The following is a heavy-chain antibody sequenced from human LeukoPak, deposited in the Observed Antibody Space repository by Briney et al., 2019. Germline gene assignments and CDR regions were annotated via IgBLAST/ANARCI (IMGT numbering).Heavy chain of an antibody. D-gene: IGHD2-21*02. CDR2: IYYSGST. Sequence: PSETLSLTCTFSGGSIISSRYYWSWIRQPPGKALEGIGSIYYSGSTYYNPSLKSRVTISVDTSKNQFSLKLSSVTAADTAVYYCAKHTATAGFDYWGQGTLVTVSS. CDR3: AKHTATAGFDY. CDR1: GGSIISSRYY. V-gene: IGHV4-39*01. J-gene: IGHJ4*02.